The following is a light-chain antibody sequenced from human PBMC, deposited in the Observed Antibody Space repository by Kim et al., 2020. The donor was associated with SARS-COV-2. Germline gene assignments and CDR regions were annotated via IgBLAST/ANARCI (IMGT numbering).Light chain of an antibody. J-gene: IGKJ1*01. CDR1: QDITND. V-gene: IGKV1-17*01. CDR3: LQYTDFPWT. Sequence: IQMTQSPSSLSASVGDRVTITCRASQDITNDLGWYQQKPGESPKRLIYGASNLQSGVPSRFSGSGSGTEFTLTISSLQPEDFATYYCLQYTDFPWTFGQGTKVDIK. CDR2: GAS.